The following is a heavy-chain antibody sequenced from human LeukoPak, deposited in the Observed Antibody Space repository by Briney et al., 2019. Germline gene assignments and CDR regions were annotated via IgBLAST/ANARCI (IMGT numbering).Heavy chain of an antibody. CDR3: ARDHGSGWYGGNY. J-gene: IGHJ4*02. CDR2: INSDGSTT. Sequence: GGSLRLSCAASGFTFSNYWMHWVRQAPGKGLVWVSRINSDGSTTSYADSVKGRFTISRDNSKNTLYLQMNSLRAEDTAVYYCARDHGSGWYGGNYWGQGALVTVSS. CDR1: GFTFSNYW. D-gene: IGHD6-19*01. V-gene: IGHV3-74*01.